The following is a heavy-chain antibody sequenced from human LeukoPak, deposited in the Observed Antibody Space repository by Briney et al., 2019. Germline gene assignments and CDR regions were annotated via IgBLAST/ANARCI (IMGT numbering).Heavy chain of an antibody. CDR2: IDHSGST. Sequence: GSLRLSCAASRFTFSDYYMSWIRQPPGQGLEWIGEIDHSGSTNYNPSLKSRVTISVDRANNQFSLKLSSVTAADTAFYYCARGRKGGSALWGQGTLVTVSS. J-gene: IGHJ4*02. CDR1: RFTFSDYY. CDR3: ARGRKGGSAL. V-gene: IGHV4-34*01. D-gene: IGHD3-10*01.